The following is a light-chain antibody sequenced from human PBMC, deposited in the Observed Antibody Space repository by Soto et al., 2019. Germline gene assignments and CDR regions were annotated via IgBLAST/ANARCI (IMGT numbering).Light chain of an antibody. CDR3: QQYHIYSGT. CDR1: QTIDSW. CDR2: NAS. J-gene: IGKJ1*01. V-gene: IGKV1-5*03. Sequence: DIQMTQSPSTLCASVGDRVTITCRASQTIDSWLAWYQQRPGKPTNLLIYNASTLASGVPSRFSGSGSGTEFTLTINSLQPDDFATYYCQQYHIYSGTFGQGTKV.